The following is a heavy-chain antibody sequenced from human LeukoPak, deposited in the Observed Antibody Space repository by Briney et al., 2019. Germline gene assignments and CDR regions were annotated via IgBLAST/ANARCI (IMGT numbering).Heavy chain of an antibody. CDR1: GYTFTNYC. V-gene: IGHV1-46*01. CDR3: ARRHNSDDY. Sequence: ASVKVSCKASGYTFTNYCIYWVRQAPGQGLEWMGIINPSGGGTTYAQTFLGRISMTRDMSTSTVYMELSSLRSEDTAVYYCARRHNSDDYWGQGTLVTVSS. CDR2: INPSGGGT. J-gene: IGHJ4*02. D-gene: IGHD1-20*01.